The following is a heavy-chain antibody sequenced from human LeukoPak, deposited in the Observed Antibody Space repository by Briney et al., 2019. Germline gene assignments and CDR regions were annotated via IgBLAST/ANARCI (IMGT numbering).Heavy chain of an antibody. CDR3: TTDGVGVEGATYDN. CDR2: LSDSGGST. D-gene: IGHD1-26*01. Sequence: AGGSLRLSCAASGFTFSSCGMSWVRQAPGKGLEWVSALSDSGGSTFYADSVKGRFTISRDNSKNTPYLQMNSLKTEDTAVYYCTTDGVGVEGATYDNWGQGTLVSVSS. CDR1: GFTFSSCG. J-gene: IGHJ4*02. V-gene: IGHV3-23*01.